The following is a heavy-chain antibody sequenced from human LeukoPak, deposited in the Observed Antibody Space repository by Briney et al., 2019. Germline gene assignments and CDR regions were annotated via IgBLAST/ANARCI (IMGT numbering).Heavy chain of an antibody. CDR3: ARRIVATIKGRGYYFDY. D-gene: IGHD5-12*01. V-gene: IGHV3-20*04. J-gene: IGHJ4*02. Sequence: GGSLRLPCAASGFTFDDYGMSWVRQAPGKGLEWVSGINWNGGSTGYADSVKGRFTISRDNAKNSLYLQMNSLRAEDTALYYCARRIVATIKGRGYYFDYWGQGTLVTVSS. CDR2: INWNGGST. CDR1: GFTFDDYG.